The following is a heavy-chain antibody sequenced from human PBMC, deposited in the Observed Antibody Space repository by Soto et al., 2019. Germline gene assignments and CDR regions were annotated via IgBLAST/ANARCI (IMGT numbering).Heavy chain of an antibody. CDR3: AKRYPYYFDY. CDR1: GFTFGSYA. J-gene: IGHJ4*02. D-gene: IGHD2-2*02. Sequence: PGGSLRLSCAASGFTFGSYAMNWVRQAPGKGLEWVSAISSSGGSTYYTDSVKGRFTISRDNSKGTLYLQMNSLRGEDTAVYYCAKRYPYYFDYWGQGTLVTVS. CDR2: ISSSGGST. V-gene: IGHV3-23*01.